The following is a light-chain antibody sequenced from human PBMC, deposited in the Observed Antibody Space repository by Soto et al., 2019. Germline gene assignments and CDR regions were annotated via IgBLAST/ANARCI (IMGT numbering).Light chain of an antibody. CDR1: SGDVGAYNY. Sequence: QSALTQPASVSGSPGQSITISCTGTSGDVGAYNYVSWYQQHPGKAPRLMIYDVSNRPSGASNRFSGSKSGNTASLTISGLQAEDEADYYCSSYAGSSNVFGTGTKLTVL. V-gene: IGLV2-14*01. CDR2: DVS. J-gene: IGLJ1*01. CDR3: SSYAGSSNV.